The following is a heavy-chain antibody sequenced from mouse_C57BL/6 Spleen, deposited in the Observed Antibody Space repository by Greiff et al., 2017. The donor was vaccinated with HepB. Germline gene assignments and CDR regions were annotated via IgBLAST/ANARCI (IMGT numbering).Heavy chain of an antibody. Sequence: QVQLQQPGAELVRPGTSVKLSCKASGYTFTSYWMHWVKQRPGQGLEWIGVIDPSDSYTNYNQKFKGQATLTVDTSSSTAYMQLSSLTSEDSAVYYCARSYDYDYAMDYWGQGTSVTVSS. CDR3: ARSYDYDYAMDY. J-gene: IGHJ4*01. CDR2: IDPSDSYT. V-gene: IGHV1-59*01. D-gene: IGHD2-4*01. CDR1: GYTFTSYW.